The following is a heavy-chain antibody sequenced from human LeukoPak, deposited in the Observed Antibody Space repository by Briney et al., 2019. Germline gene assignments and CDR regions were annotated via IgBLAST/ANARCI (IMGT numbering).Heavy chain of an antibody. J-gene: IGHJ4*02. Sequence: GGSLRLSCAASGFSLSSHAMSWVRQAPGEGLEWVSATSSSDAGTYYADSVKGRFTISRDNSKNTLYLQMNSLRAEDTAVYYCAKDYMITFGGVIGAFDYWGQGTLVTVSS. D-gene: IGHD3-16*02. CDR1: GFSLSSHA. V-gene: IGHV3-23*01. CDR2: TSSSDAGT. CDR3: AKDYMITFGGVIGAFDY.